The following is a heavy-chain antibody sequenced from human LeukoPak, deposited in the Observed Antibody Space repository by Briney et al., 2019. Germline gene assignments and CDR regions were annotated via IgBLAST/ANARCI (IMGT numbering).Heavy chain of an antibody. CDR2: ISSSSSYI. V-gene: IGHV3-21*01. D-gene: IGHD3-10*01. CDR1: GFTFSSYS. J-gene: IGHJ6*02. CDR3: ARDLYYYGSGSSGDRYYYYGMDV. Sequence: PGGSLRLSCAASGFTFSSYSMNWVRQAPGKGLEWVSSISSSSSYIYYADSVKGRFTLSRDNAKNSLYLQMNSLRAEDSAVYYCARDLYYYGSGSSGDRYYYYGMDVWGQGTTVTVSS.